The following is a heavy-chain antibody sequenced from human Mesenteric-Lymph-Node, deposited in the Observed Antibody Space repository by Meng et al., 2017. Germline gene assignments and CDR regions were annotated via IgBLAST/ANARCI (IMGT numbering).Heavy chain of an antibody. V-gene: IGHV1-8*03. J-gene: IGHJ6*02. CDR1: GYTFTSYD. CDR3: ARGHKQWLVYYYYYYGMDV. CDR2: MNPNSGNT. Sequence: ASVKVSCKASGYTFTSYDITWVRQATGQGLEWMGWMNPNSGNTGYAQKFQGRVTITRNTSISTAYMELSSLRSEDTAVYYCARGHKQWLVYYYYYYGMDVWGQGTTVTVSS. D-gene: IGHD6-19*01.